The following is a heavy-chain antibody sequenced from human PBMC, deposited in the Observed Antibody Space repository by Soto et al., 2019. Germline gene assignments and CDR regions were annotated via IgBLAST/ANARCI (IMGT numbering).Heavy chain of an antibody. Sequence: PETLSLTCTASGGSISSYYWRWIRQPPGKGPEWSGYIYYSGSTNYNPSLKTRVTISVDTSKNQFSLKLSSVTAADTAVYYCARDRYDHYYYHRMDVWGQGSTVTASS. V-gene: IGHV4-59*01. J-gene: IGHJ6*02. CDR2: IYYSGST. CDR1: GGSISSYY. CDR3: ARDRYDHYYYHRMDV. D-gene: IGHD1-1*01.